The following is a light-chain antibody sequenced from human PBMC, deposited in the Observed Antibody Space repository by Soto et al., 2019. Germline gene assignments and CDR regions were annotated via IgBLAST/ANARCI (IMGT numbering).Light chain of an antibody. CDR1: QSVSSN. J-gene: IGKJ4*01. CDR3: QQTYSTPLT. Sequence: VWTQSRATLSLSPGERVSLSCRAIQSVSSNLAWYQQKPGQAPRLLIYDASNRATGIPARFSGSGSGTDFTLIISSLEPEDFATYYCQQTYSTPLTFGGGTKVDI. CDR2: DAS. V-gene: IGKV3-11*01.